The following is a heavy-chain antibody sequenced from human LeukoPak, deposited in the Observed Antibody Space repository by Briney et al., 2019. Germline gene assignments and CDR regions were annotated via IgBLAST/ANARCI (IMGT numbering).Heavy chain of an antibody. V-gene: IGHV5-51*01. CDR2: IYPGDSDT. CDR1: GYSFSIYW. D-gene: IGHD2/OR15-2a*01. Sequence: GESLKISFKDSGYSFSIYWIVWVRQMPGKGLEWMGSIYPGDSDTRYNPSFQGQVTISADKSINTPYLQWSSLKAADTAMYYCARRSFDYYYMDVWGKGTTVTVSS. CDR3: ARRSFDYYYMDV. J-gene: IGHJ6*03.